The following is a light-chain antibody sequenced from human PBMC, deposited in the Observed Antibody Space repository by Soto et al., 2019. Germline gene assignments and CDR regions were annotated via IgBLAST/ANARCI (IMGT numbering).Light chain of an antibody. CDR2: DVS. J-gene: IGLJ1*01. Sequence: QSALTQPRSVSGSPGQSVTISCTGTSSDVGGYNYVSWYQQHPGKAPKLMIYDVSKRPSGVPDRFSGSKSGNTASLTISGLQAEDEADYYCCSYAGREYVFGTVTKLTVL. CDR3: CSYAGREYV. CDR1: SSDVGGYNY. V-gene: IGLV2-11*01.